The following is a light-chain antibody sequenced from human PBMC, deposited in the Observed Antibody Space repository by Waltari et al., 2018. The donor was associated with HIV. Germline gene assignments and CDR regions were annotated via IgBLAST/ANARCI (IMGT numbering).Light chain of an antibody. CDR1: ALPRPY. Sequence: SYALTQQPSVSVSPGQTARITCSGDALPRPYAYWYQQKPGQAPVLLIYKDSERPSGIPERFSGSSSGTTVTLTISGVQAEDEADYYCQSADSSGTYPWVFGGGTKLTVL. J-gene: IGLJ3*02. CDR3: QSADSSGTYPWV. V-gene: IGLV3-25*03. CDR2: KDS.